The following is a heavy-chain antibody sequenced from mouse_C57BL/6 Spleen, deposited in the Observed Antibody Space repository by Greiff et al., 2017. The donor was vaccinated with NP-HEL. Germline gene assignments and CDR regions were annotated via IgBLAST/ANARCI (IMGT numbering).Heavy chain of an antibody. CDR2: INPNNGGT. Sequence: VQLQQSGPELVKPGASVKISCKASGYTFTDYYMNWVKQSHGKSLEWIGDINPNNGGTSYNQKFKGKATLTVDKSSSTAYMERRSLTSEDSAVYYCARPDGYYGGYFDYWGQGTTLTVSS. CDR3: ARPDGYYGGYFDY. J-gene: IGHJ2*01. V-gene: IGHV1-26*01. D-gene: IGHD2-3*01. CDR1: GYTFTDYY.